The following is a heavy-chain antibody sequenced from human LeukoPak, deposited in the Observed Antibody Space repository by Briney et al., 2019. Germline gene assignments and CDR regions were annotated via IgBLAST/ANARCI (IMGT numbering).Heavy chain of an antibody. D-gene: IGHD1-26*01. CDR1: GYTFTSYD. J-gene: IGHJ5*01. CDR2: MNPNSGNT. V-gene: IGHV1-8*01. Sequence: ASVKVSCKASGYTFTSYDINWVRQATGQGLEWMGWMNPNSGNTGYAQKFQGRVTMTRNTSPNTVDMELKNLTSDDTAVYYCARGPPGNQRFYDSWGQGTLVTVSS. CDR3: ARGPPGNQRFYDS.